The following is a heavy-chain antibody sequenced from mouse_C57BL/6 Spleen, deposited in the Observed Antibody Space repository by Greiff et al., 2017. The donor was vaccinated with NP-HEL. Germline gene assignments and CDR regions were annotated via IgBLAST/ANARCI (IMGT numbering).Heavy chain of an antibody. CDR2: ISSGSSTI. Sequence: EVQLVESGGGLVKPGGSLKLSCAASGFTFSDYGMHWVRQAPEKGLEWVAYISSGSSTIYYADTVKGRFTISRDNAKNTLFLQMTSLRSEDTAMYYCARRAIYYDYGYAMDYWGQGTSVTVSS. V-gene: IGHV5-17*01. D-gene: IGHD2-4*01. J-gene: IGHJ4*01. CDR3: ARRAIYYDYGYAMDY. CDR1: GFTFSDYG.